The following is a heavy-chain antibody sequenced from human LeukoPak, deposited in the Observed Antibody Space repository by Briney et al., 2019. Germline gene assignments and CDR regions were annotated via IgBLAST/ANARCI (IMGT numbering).Heavy chain of an antibody. D-gene: IGHD3-9*01. J-gene: IGHJ4*02. V-gene: IGHV1-3*01. CDR3: ARGRETSYDILTDLRGPEPKYYFDY. CDR1: GYTFTRY. CDR2: INAGNGNT. Sequence: GASGKVSCKASGYTFTRYVHWVRQAPGQRLEWMGWINAGNGNTKYSQKFQGRVTITRDTSASTAYMELSSLRSEDTAVYYCARGRETSYDILTDLRGPEPKYYFDYWGQGTLVTVAS.